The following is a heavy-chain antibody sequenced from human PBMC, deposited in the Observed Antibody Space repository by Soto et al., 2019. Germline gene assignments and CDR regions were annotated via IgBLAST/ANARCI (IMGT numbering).Heavy chain of an antibody. CDR3: ARVPRSILRYFDWLLSPGFDY. CDR2: ISAYNGNT. J-gene: IGHJ4*02. V-gene: IGHV1-18*01. Sequence: GASVKVSCEACGYTFTSYGISSVRQAPGQGLEWMGWISAYNGNTNYARKLQGRVTMTTDTSTSTAYMELRSLRSDDTAVYYCARVPRSILRYFDWLLSPGFDYWGQGTLVTVSS. D-gene: IGHD3-9*01. CDR1: GYTFTSYG.